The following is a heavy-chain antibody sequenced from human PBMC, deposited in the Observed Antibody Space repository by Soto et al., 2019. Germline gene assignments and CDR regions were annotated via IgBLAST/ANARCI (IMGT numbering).Heavy chain of an antibody. CDR3: AKGCGYPLRSHYYDDMDV. D-gene: IGHD5-12*01. CDR2: ISGSGGST. CDR1: GFTFSSYA. V-gene: IGHV3-23*01. J-gene: IGHJ6*02. Sequence: GGSLRLSCAASGFTFSSYAMSWVRQAPGKGLEWVSAISGSGGSTYYADSVTGRFTISRDNSKNTLYLQMNSLRAEDTAVYYCAKGCGYPLRSHYYDDMDVWRQGTTLTVSS.